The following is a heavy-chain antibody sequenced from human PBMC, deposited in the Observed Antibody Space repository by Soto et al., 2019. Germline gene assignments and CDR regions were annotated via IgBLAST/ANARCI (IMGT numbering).Heavy chain of an antibody. CDR3: ARAGLELPSLAFDI. D-gene: IGHD1-7*01. CDR1: GGSISSYY. Sequence: SETLSLTCTVSGGSISSYYWIWIRQPPVNGLEFIGYIYYIFSTNYNPSLKSRFTISLYTSKNHFSLKLSSFTAADTAVYYCARAGLELPSLAFDIWGQGTMVTVSS. V-gene: IGHV4-59*01. J-gene: IGHJ3*02. CDR2: IYYIFST.